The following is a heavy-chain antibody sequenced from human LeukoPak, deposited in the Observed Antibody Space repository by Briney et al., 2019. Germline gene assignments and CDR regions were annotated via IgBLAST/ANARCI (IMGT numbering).Heavy chain of an antibody. J-gene: IGHJ3*02. V-gene: IGHV1-18*01. Sequence: ASVKVSCKASGYTFTNYGVSWVRQAPGQGLEWMGWISAYNGNTNYAQKLQGRVTMTTDTSTSTAYMELRSLRSDDTAVYYCAREGYCSNTSCYTQDDAFDIWGQGTMVTVSS. D-gene: IGHD2-2*02. CDR1: GYTFTNYG. CDR2: ISAYNGNT. CDR3: AREGYCSNTSCYTQDDAFDI.